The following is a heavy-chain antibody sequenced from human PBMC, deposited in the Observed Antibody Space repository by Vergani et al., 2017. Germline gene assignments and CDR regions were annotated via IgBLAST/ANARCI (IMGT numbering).Heavy chain of an antibody. CDR3: VRGGTFDWLST. J-gene: IGHJ5*02. CDR1: GYTFTGYY. V-gene: IGHV1-2*02. CDR2: INPNSGGT. D-gene: IGHD3-9*01. Sequence: QVQLVQSGAEVKKPGASVKVSCKASGYTFTGYYMHWVRQAPGQGLEWMGWINPNSGGTNYSQKFQGRVTMTMDTSITTAYMELTSLTSDDTAVYYCVRGGTFDWLSTWGQGTLVTVSS.